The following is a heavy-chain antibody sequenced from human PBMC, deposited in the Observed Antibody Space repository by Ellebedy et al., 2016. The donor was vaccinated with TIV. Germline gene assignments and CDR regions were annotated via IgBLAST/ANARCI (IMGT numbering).Heavy chain of an antibody. D-gene: IGHD5-12*01. Sequence: SETLSLTXAVYGGSFSGYYWSWIRQPPGKGLEWIGEINHSGSTNYNPSLKSRVTISVDTSKNQFSLKLSSVTAADTAVYFCASGSGWLPTNWGQGTLVTVSS. CDR2: INHSGST. V-gene: IGHV4-34*01. CDR3: ASGSGWLPTN. J-gene: IGHJ4*02. CDR1: GGSFSGYY.